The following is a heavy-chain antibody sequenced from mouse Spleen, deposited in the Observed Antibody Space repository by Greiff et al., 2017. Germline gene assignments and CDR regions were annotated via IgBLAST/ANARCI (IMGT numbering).Heavy chain of an antibody. J-gene: IGHJ3*01. Sequence: QVQLQQSGAELAKPGASVKMSCKASGYTFTSYWMHWVKQRPGQGLEWIGYINPSTGYTEYNQKFKDKATLTADKSSSTAYMQLSSLTSEDSAVYYCARHGYGFAYWGQGTLVTVSA. V-gene: IGHV1-7*01. CDR1: GYTFTSYW. D-gene: IGHD1-2*01. CDR3: ARHGYGFAY. CDR2: INPSTGYT.